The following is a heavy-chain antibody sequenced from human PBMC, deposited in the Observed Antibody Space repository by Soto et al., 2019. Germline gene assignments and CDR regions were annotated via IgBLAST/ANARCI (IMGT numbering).Heavy chain of an antibody. D-gene: IGHD1-26*01. J-gene: IGHJ4*02. Sequence: SETLSLTCTVSGGSISSSSYYWGWIRQPPGKGLEWIGSIYYSGSTYYNPSLKSRVTISVDTSRNQFSLKLSSVTAADTAVYYCARRGFMGATTIDYWGQGTLVTVSS. CDR1: GGSISSSSYY. CDR2: IYYSGST. CDR3: ARRGFMGATTIDY. V-gene: IGHV4-39*01.